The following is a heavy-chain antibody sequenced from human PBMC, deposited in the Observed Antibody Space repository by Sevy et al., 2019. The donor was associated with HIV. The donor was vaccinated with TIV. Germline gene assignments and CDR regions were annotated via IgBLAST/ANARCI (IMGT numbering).Heavy chain of an antibody. J-gene: IGHJ6*02. D-gene: IGHD3-3*01. V-gene: IGHV3-53*01. Sequence: GGSLRLSCAASGFDVNENYMSWVRQAPGKGLEWVSIIYSGDTGGSTYYADSVKGRLTISRDNSHNMLYLQINSLRPEDTAVYYCARERLVSAGGYYNYYFGMDVWGQGTTVTVSS. CDR2: IYSGDTGGST. CDR3: ARERLVSAGGYYNYYFGMDV. CDR1: GFDVNENY.